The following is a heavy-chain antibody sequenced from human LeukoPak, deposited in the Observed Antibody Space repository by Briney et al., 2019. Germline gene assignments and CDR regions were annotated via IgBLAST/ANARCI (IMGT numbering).Heavy chain of an antibody. J-gene: IGHJ4*02. CDR1: GFTFSSYW. CDR2: IKHDGSEK. Sequence: PGGSLRLSCAASGFTFSSYWMSWVRQAPGKGLEWVANIKHDGSEKYYVDSVKGRFTISRDNAKNSLYLQMNSLRAEDTAVYYCARLSGYSSGWYWNFLNHLNYFDYWGQGTLVTVSS. V-gene: IGHV3-7*01. CDR3: ARLSGYSSGWYWNFLNHLNYFDY. D-gene: IGHD6-19*01.